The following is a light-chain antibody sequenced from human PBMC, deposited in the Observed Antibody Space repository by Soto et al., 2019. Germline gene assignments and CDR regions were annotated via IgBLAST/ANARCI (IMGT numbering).Light chain of an antibody. J-gene: IGLJ2*01. CDR2: QDS. Sequence: SYELTQPPSVSVSPGQTASITCSGDELGDKYACWYQQKAGQSPVLVIYQDSKRPSGIPERFSGSNSGNTATLTISGTQAMDEADYYCQAWDSSTPVVFGGGTKVTVL. CDR1: ELGDKY. CDR3: QAWDSSTPVV. V-gene: IGLV3-1*01.